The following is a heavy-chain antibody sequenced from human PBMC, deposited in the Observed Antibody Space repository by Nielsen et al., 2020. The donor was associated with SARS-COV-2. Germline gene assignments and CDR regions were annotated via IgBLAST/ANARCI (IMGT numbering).Heavy chain of an antibody. CDR3: ARVPGSRGVGMDV. CDR2: ISSSGSTI. Sequence: GGSLRLSCAASGFTFSSYEMNWVRQAPGKGLEWVSYISSSGSTIYYADSVKGRFTISRDNAKNSLYLQMNSLRAEDTAVYYCARVPGSRGVGMDVWGQGTTVTVSS. J-gene: IGHJ6*02. D-gene: IGHD3-10*01. CDR1: GFTFSSYE. V-gene: IGHV3-48*03.